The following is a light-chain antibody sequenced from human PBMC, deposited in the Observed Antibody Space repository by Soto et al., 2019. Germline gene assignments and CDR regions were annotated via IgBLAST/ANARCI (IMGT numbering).Light chain of an antibody. V-gene: IGKV1-27*01. CDR3: QKYNSAPTWT. J-gene: IGKJ1*01. Sequence: DIQMTQSPSALSASVGDRVTITSRASQGISNYLAWYQQKPGRAPKLLIYAASTLQSGVPSRFRGSGSGTVFTLTISTLQPEDVATYYCQKYNSAPTWTFGHGTKVEI. CDR1: QGISNY. CDR2: AAS.